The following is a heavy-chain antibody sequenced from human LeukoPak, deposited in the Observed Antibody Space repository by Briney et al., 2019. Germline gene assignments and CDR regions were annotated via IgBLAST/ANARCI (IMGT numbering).Heavy chain of an antibody. CDR1: GFTFSRHG. D-gene: IGHD3-9*01. CDR3: AKDMGTGYNSQDY. CDR2: ISYDGNDK. Sequence: GGSLRLSCAVSGFTFSRHGVHWVRQAPGKGLEWVAVISYDGNDKYYADSVKGRFIISRDTPKNTLYLQMNGLRAEDTALYYCAKDMGTGYNSQDYWGQGTLVTVSS. J-gene: IGHJ4*02. V-gene: IGHV3-30*18.